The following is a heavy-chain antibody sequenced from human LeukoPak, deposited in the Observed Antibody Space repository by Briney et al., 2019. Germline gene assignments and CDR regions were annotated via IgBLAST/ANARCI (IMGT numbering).Heavy chain of an antibody. Sequence: ASVKVSCKASGYTFTGYYMHWVRQAPGQGLEWMGRINPNSGGTNYAQKFQGRATMTRDTSISTAYMELSRLRSDDTAVYYCARDRIAAAGQLYNWFDPWGQGTLATVSS. CDR3: ARDRIAAAGQLYNWFDP. V-gene: IGHV1-2*06. D-gene: IGHD6-13*01. J-gene: IGHJ5*02. CDR2: INPNSGGT. CDR1: GYTFTGYY.